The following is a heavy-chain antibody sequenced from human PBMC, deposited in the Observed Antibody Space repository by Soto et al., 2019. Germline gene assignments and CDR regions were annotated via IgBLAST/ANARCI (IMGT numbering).Heavy chain of an antibody. CDR1: GFTFSSYA. CDR2: ISYDGSNK. J-gene: IGHJ4*02. Sequence: QVQLVESGGGVGQPGRSLRLSCAASGFTFSSYAMHWVRQAPGKGLEWVAVISYDGSNKYYADSVKGRFTISRDNSKNTLYLQMNSLRAEDTAVYYCARGDYVGYWGQGTLVTVSS. V-gene: IGHV3-30-3*01. CDR3: ARGDYVGY.